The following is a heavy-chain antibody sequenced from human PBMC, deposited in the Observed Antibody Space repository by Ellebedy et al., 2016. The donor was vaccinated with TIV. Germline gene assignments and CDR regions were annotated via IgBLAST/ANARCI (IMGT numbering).Heavy chain of an antibody. Sequence: SETLSLTXTVSGGSISSGGYYWSWIRQHPGKGLEWIGYIYYSGSTYYNPSLKSRVTISVDTSKNQFSLKLSSVTAADTAVYYCARDRNHYGSGSYYDYWGQGTLVTVSS. CDR3: ARDRNHYGSGSYYDY. V-gene: IGHV4-31*03. CDR1: GGSISSGGYY. D-gene: IGHD3-10*01. CDR2: IYYSGST. J-gene: IGHJ4*02.